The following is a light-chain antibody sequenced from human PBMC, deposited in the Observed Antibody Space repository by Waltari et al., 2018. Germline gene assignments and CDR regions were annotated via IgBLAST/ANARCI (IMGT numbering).Light chain of an antibody. V-gene: IGKV3-20*01. CDR2: GAS. CDR1: QSVSSSY. J-gene: IGKJ4*01. CDR3: QQYGSSLRVT. Sequence: EIVLTQSPGTLSLSPGERATLSCRASQSVSSSYLAWYQQKPGQAPRLLIYGASSRATGIPDRFSGSGSGTDFTLTISRLEPEDFAVYYCQQYGSSLRVTFGGGTKVEIK.